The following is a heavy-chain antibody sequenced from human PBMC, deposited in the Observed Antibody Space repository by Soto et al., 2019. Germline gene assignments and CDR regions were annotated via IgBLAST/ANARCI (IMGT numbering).Heavy chain of an antibody. D-gene: IGHD3-22*01. V-gene: IGHV3-33*01. CDR1: GFTFSSYG. Sequence: QVQLVESGGGVVQPGRSLRLSCAASGFTFSSYGMHWVRQAPGKGLEWVAVIWYDGSNKYYADSVKGRFTISRDNSKNTLYLQMNSLRAEDTAVYYCARVPYYYDSSGYYIDYWGQGTLVTVSS. CDR2: IWYDGSNK. CDR3: ARVPYYYDSSGYYIDY. J-gene: IGHJ4*02.